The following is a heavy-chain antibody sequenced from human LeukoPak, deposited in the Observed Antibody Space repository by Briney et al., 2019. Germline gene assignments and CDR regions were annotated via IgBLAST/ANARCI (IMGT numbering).Heavy chain of an antibody. CDR3: ARGGGLDV. CDR2: IGTAGDT. Sequence: PGGSLRLSCAASGFTFSSYDMHRVRQATGKGLEWVSAIGTAGDTYYPGSVKGRFTISRDNAKNSLYLQMSNLRAEDTAVYFCARGGGLDVWGQGATVTVSS. D-gene: IGHD3-16*01. J-gene: IGHJ6*02. V-gene: IGHV3-13*01. CDR1: GFTFSSYD.